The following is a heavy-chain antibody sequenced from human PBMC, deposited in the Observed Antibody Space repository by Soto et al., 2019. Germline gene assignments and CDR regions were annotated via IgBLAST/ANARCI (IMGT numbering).Heavy chain of an antibody. CDR2: MSDDGSKK. CDR1: GFSFSKYG. CDR3: AKELRETGGYYFDW. Sequence: QVQLVESGGGVVQPGRSLRLSCAASGFSFSKYGMHWVRQAPGKGLEWVAEMSDDGSKKYYGDSVKGRFTISRDNSKNTLYLLMDSLRPEDTAMYYCAKELRETGGYYFDWWGQGTRVTVSS. J-gene: IGHJ4*02. D-gene: IGHD3-16*01. V-gene: IGHV3-30*18.